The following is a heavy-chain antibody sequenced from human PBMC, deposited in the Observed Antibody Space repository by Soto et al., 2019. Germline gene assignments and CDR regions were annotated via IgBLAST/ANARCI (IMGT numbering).Heavy chain of an antibody. CDR3: ARERIVATGVYFDY. J-gene: IGHJ4*02. D-gene: IGHD5-12*01. V-gene: IGHV3-66*01. CDR1: GFTVSSNY. CDR2: IYSGGST. Sequence: EVQLVESGGGLVQPGGSLRLSCAASGFTVSSNYMSWVRQAPGKGLEWVSVIYSGGSTYYADSVKGRFTISRDNSKNTLYRQMNSLRAEDTAVYYCARERIVATGVYFDYWGQGTLVTVSS.